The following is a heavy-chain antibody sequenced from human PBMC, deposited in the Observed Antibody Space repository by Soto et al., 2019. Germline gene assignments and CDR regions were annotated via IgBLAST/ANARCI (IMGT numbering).Heavy chain of an antibody. V-gene: IGHV4-30-4*01. CDR3: ASLNTPMVAIDY. D-gene: IGHD5-18*01. CDR1: GGSISSGDYY. J-gene: IGHJ4*02. CDR2: IYYSGTT. Sequence: QVQLQESGPGLVKPSQTLSLICTVSGGSISSGDYYWSWIRQPPGKGLEWIGYIYYSGTTYYNPSLRSRVTISVDMSKNQFSLKLGSMTAADTAVYYCASLNTPMVAIDYWGQGTLVTVSS.